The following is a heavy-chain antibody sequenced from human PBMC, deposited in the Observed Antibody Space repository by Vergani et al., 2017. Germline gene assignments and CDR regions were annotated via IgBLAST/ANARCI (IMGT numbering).Heavy chain of an antibody. CDR3: ARDPLYSTTWPFLLLDMDV. CDR2: FYTGGGT. V-gene: IGHV4-61*02. J-gene: IGHJ6*02. Sequence: QVQLQESGPGLVRPSQTLSLTCTVSGGSISSGSYYWSWFRQPAGKGLEWIGRFYTGGGTSYNPSVKSRVTISVDTSKNQFSLQLSSLTAADTAVYYCARDPLYSTTWPFLLLDMDVWGQGTTVTVSS. CDR1: GGSISSGSYY. D-gene: IGHD6-13*01.